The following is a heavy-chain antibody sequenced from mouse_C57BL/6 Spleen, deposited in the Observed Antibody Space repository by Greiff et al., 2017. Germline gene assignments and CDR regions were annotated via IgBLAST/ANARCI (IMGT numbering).Heavy chain of an antibody. CDR1: GFTFSDYG. CDR3: ARGGYYGSSWFAY. V-gene: IGHV5-17*01. J-gene: IGHJ3*01. Sequence: EVILVESGGGLVKPGGSLKLSCAASGFTFSDYGMHWVRQAPEKGLEWVAYISSGSSTIYYADTVKGRFTISRDNAKNTLFLQMTSLRSEDTAMYYCARGGYYGSSWFAYWGQGTLVTVSA. CDR2: ISSGSSTI. D-gene: IGHD1-1*01.